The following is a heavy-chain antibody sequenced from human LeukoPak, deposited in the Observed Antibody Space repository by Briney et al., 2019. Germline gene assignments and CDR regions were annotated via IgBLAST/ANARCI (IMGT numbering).Heavy chain of an antibody. Sequence: SETLSLTCTVSGGSISSYYWSWIRQPPGKGLEWIGYIYYSGSTNYNPSLKSRVTISVDTSKNQFSLKLSSVTAADTAVYYCARGAFYGDYDYWGQGTPVTVSS. CDR3: ARGAFYGDYDY. D-gene: IGHD4-17*01. CDR2: IYYSGST. J-gene: IGHJ4*02. V-gene: IGHV4-59*01. CDR1: GGSISSYY.